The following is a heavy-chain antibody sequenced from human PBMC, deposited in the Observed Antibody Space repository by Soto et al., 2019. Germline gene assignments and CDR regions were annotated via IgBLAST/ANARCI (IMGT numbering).Heavy chain of an antibody. CDR1: GFTFTYYS. V-gene: IGHV3-23*01. J-gene: IGHJ4*02. Sequence: GGSLRLSCVASSGFTFTYYSMSWVRQAPGKGLEWVAHISGRGDTTYYADSVKGRFTISRDNFKSTLYLQMNSLRADDTAVYYCTKVDILTTSNPYYFDYWGQGTLVTVSS. CDR2: ISGRGDTT. CDR3: TKVDILTTSNPYYFDY. D-gene: IGHD4-17*01.